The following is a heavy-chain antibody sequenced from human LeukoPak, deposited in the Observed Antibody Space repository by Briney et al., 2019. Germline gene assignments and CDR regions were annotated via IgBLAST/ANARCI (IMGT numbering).Heavy chain of an antibody. J-gene: IGHJ5*02. Sequence: PSETLSLTCAVYGGSFSGYYWSWIRQPPGKGLEWIGEINHSGSTNYNPSLKSRVTISVDTSKNQFSLKLSSVTAADTAVYYCARSMGFTGITIFGVVTRGGYNWFDPWGQGTLVTVSS. D-gene: IGHD3-3*01. CDR1: GGSFSGYY. V-gene: IGHV4-34*01. CDR2: INHSGST. CDR3: ARSMGFTGITIFGVVTRGGYNWFDP.